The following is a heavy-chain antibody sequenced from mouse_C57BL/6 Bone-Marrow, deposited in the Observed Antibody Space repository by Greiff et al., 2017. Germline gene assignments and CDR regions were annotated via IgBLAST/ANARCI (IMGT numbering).Heavy chain of an antibody. V-gene: IGHV5-4*03. CDR3: ARVEDDYDRGLAY. CDR1: GFTFSSYA. J-gene: IGHJ3*01. D-gene: IGHD2-4*01. Sequence: EVKLMESGGGLVKPGGSLKLSCAASGFTFSSYAMSWVRQTPEKRLGWVATISDGGSYTYYPDNVKGRFTIARDNAKNNLYLQMSHLKSEDTAMYYCARVEDDYDRGLAYWGQGTLVTVSA. CDR2: ISDGGSYT.